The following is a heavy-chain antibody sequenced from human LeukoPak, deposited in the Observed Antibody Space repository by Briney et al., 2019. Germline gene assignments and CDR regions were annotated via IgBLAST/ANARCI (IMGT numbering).Heavy chain of an antibody. CDR2: ISGSGGST. CDR1: GFTFNSYA. D-gene: IGHD3-10*01. V-gene: IGHV3-23*01. Sequence: GGSLRLSCAASGFTFNSYAMSWVRQAPGKGLEWVSSISGSGGSTYYADSVKGRFTISRDNSKNTLSLQMNSLRAEDTAVYYCAKAGGRGYYFDYWGQGTLVAVSS. CDR3: AKAGGRGYYFDY. J-gene: IGHJ4*02.